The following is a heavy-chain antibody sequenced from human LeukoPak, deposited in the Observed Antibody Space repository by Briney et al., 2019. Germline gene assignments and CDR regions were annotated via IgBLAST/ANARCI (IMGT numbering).Heavy chain of an antibody. J-gene: IGHJ6*03. Sequence: GGSLRLSCAASGFTFSSYWMHWVRQAPGKGLVWVSRINSDGSSTSYADSVKGRFTISRDNAKNTLYLQMNSLRAEDTAVYYCARGGKTIRFLAVHYMDVWGKGTTVIVS. V-gene: IGHV3-74*01. CDR3: ARGGKTIRFLAVHYMDV. D-gene: IGHD3-3*01. CDR1: GFTFSSYW. CDR2: INSDGSST.